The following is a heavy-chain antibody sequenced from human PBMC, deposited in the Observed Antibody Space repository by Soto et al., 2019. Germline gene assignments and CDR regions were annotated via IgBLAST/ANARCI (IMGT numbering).Heavy chain of an antibody. CDR1: GGSISSGSYY. V-gene: IGHV4-39*01. Sequence: SETLSLTCTVSGGSISSGSYYWGWIRQPPGKGLEWIGSIYYSGSTYYNPSLKSRVTISVDTSKNQFSLKLSSVTAADTAVYYCATLYGDYAWYFDYWGQGTLVTVSS. D-gene: IGHD4-17*01. J-gene: IGHJ4*02. CDR2: IYYSGST. CDR3: ATLYGDYAWYFDY.